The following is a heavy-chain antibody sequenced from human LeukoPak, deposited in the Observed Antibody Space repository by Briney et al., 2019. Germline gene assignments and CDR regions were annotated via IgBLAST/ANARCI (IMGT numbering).Heavy chain of an antibody. Sequence: SETLSLTCTVSGGPISSHYWSWIRQPPGKGLEWIGYIYYSGSTNYNPSLKSRVTISVDTSKNQFSLKLSSVTAADTAVYYCARGHYYDSSGYYEGVWFDYWGQGTLVTVSS. J-gene: IGHJ4*02. CDR1: GGPISSHY. V-gene: IGHV4-59*11. CDR2: IYYSGST. D-gene: IGHD3-22*01. CDR3: ARGHYYDSSGYYEGVWFDY.